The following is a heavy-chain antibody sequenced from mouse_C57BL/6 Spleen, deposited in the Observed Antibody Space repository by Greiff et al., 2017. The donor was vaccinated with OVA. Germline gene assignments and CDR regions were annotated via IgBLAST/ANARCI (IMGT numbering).Heavy chain of an antibody. CDR2: ISDGGSYT. CDR3: ASSGFDY. D-gene: IGHD1-3*01. CDR1: GFTFSSYA. V-gene: IGHV5-4*01. J-gene: IGHJ2*01. Sequence: EVQLVESGGGLVKPGGSLKLSCAASGFTFSSYAMSWVRQTPEKRLEWVATISDGGSYTYYPDNVKGRFTISRDNAKNNLYLQMSHLKSEDTAMYYCASSGFDYWGQGTTLTVSS.